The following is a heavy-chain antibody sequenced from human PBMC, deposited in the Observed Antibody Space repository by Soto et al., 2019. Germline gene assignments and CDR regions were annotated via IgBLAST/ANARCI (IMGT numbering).Heavy chain of an antibody. CDR1: RASICTNNW. V-gene: IGHV4-4*02. J-gene: IGHJ4*02. CDR2: IHHRGGT. CDR3: ARDLGQGNTPAHNYFDF. Sequence: SETLSLSCAVCRASICTNNWWSWVRQPPNKGLEWIGQIHHRGGTGYNPSLKSRLTISVDTSKNQFSLSLSSVTPTDTAVYYCARDLGQGNTPAHNYFDFWGQGSLVTVSS. D-gene: IGHD3-16*01.